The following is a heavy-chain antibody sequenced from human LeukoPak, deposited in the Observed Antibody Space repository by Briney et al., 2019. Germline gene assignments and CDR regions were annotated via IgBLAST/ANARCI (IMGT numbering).Heavy chain of an antibody. CDR2: ISSSGSTI. CDR1: GFTFSDYY. CDR3: ARGSRGYCSGGSCYHLEDY. D-gene: IGHD2-15*01. V-gene: IGHV3-11*04. Sequence: GGSLRLSCAASGFTFSDYYMSWIRQAPGEGLEWVSYISSSGSTIYYADSVKGRFTISRDNAKNSLYLKMNSLRAEDTAVYYCARGSRGYCSGGSCYHLEDYWGQGTLVTVSS. J-gene: IGHJ4*02.